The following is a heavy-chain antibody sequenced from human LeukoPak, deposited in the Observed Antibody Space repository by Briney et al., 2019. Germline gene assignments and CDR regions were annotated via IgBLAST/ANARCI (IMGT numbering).Heavy chain of an antibody. J-gene: IGHJ4*02. CDR3: AKGDCGGDCSNFDY. D-gene: IGHD2-21*02. CDR1: GFTFSSYA. V-gene: IGHV3-23*01. CDR2: ISGSGGST. Sequence: GGSLRLSCAASGFTFSSYAMSWVRQAPGKGLEWVSAISGSGGSTYYADSVKGRFTISRDNSKDTLYLQMNSLRAEDTAVYYCAKGDCGGDCSNFDYWGQGTLVTVSS.